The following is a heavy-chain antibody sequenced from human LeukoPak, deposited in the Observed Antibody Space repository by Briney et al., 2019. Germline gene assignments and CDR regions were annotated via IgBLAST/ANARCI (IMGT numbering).Heavy chain of an antibody. D-gene: IGHD3-3*01. J-gene: IGHJ4*02. Sequence: GGSLRLSCAASGFTFSNYWMSWVRQAPGKGLAWVANIKQGGSEKYYVDSVTGRFTISRDNAKNSLFLQMNSLRAEDTAVYYCARWATSFDLWGQGTLVTVSS. CDR1: GFTFSNYW. CDR2: IKQGGSEK. CDR3: ARWATSFDL. V-gene: IGHV3-7*01.